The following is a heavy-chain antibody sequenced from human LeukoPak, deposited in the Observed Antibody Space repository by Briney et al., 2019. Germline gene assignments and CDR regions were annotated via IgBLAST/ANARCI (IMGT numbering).Heavy chain of an antibody. D-gene: IGHD6-13*01. V-gene: IGHV4-39*01. CDR3: ARQVHRRSWYEY. Sequence: SETLSLTCTVSGGSISSSGYSWAWTWQPPGKGLESIVSVAYTGTTYYSPSLRSRATISVDTSKNHYSLKLTSVTAADTALYFCARQVHRRSWYEYWGQGTLVTVSS. CDR2: VAYTGTT. CDR1: GGSISSSGYS. J-gene: IGHJ4*02.